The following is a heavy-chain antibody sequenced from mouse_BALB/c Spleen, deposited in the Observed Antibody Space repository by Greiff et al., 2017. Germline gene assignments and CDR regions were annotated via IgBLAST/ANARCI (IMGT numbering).Heavy chain of an antibody. CDR3: ARDRGLQYYFDY. CDR2: IRNKANGYTT. Sequence: EVKLVESGGGLVQPGGSLRLSCATSGFTFTDYYMSWVRQPPGKALEWLGFIRNKANGYTTEYSASVKGRFTISRDNSQSILYLQMNTLRAEDSATYYCARDRGLQYYFDYWGQGTTLTVSS. V-gene: IGHV7-3*02. J-gene: IGHJ2*01. CDR1: GFTFTDYY. D-gene: IGHD3-1*01.